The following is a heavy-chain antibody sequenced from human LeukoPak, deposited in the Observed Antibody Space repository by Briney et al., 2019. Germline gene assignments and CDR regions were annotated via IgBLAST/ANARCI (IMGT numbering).Heavy chain of an antibody. CDR3: ARDYYDSSGYYHDAFDI. CDR1: GFTFSDYY. CDR2: ISSSGSTI. V-gene: IGHV3-11*01. Sequence: PGGSLRLSCAASGFTFSDYYMSWIRQAPGKGLEWVSYISSSGSTIYYADSVKGRFTVSRDNAKNSLYLQMNSLRAEDTALYYCARDYYDSSGYYHDAFDIWGQGTMVTVSS. J-gene: IGHJ3*02. D-gene: IGHD3-22*01.